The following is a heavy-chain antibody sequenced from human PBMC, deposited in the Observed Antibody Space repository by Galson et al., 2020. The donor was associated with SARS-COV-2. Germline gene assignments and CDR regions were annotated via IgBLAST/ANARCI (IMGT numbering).Heavy chain of an antibody. CDR2: MNPNSGNT. CDR3: ARVYGNYYDSSGYYYGNYYYYYMDV. D-gene: IGHD3-22*01. J-gene: IGHJ6*03. Sequence: ASVQVSCKASGYTFTSYDINWVRQATGQGLEWMGWMNPNSGNTGYAQKFQGRVTMTRNTSISTAYMELSSLRSEDTAVYYCARVYGNYYDSSGYYYGNYYYYYMDVGGKGTTVTGS. CDR1: GYTFTSYD. V-gene: IGHV1-8*01.